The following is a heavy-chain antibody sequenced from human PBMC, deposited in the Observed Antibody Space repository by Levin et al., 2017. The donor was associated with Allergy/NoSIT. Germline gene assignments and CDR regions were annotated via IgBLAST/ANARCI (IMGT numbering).Heavy chain of an antibody. D-gene: IGHD3-22*01. V-gene: IGHV3-53*01. J-gene: IGHJ4*02. CDR3: ARDPPMSYYDSSGYYYNY. CDR1: GFTVSSKY. CDR2: IYSGGGT. Sequence: GESLKISCAASGFTVSSKYMSWVRQAPGKGLEWVSVIYSGGGTYYADSVKGRFTISRDNSKNTLYLQMNSLRAEDTAVYYCARDPPMSYYDSSGYYYNYWGQGPLVTVSS.